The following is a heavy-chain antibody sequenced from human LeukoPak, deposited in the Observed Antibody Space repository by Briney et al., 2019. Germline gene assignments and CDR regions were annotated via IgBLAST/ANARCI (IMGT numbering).Heavy chain of an antibody. D-gene: IGHD6-13*01. CDR2: IYSGGST. Sequence: GGSLRLSCAASGFTVSSNYMSWVRQAPGKGLEWVSVIYSGGSTYYADSVKGRFTISRDNSENTLYLQMNSLRAEDTAVYYCAKDNSSWYYYFDSWGQGTLVTVSS. J-gene: IGHJ4*02. CDR1: GFTVSSNY. V-gene: IGHV3-53*01. CDR3: AKDNSSWYYYFDS.